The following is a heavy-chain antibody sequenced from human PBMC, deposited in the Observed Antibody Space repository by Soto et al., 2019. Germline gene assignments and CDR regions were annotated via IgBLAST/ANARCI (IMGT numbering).Heavy chain of an antibody. D-gene: IGHD6-19*01. V-gene: IGHV3-30*18. CDR2: ISYDGSNK. J-gene: IGHJ6*02. Sequence: QVQLVESGGGVVQPGRSLRLSCAASGFTFSRYGMHWVRQAPGKGLEWVAVISYDGSNKYYADSVKGRFTISRDNSKNTLYLQMSSLRAEDTAVYYCVKDSSSGSPYYYDMDVWGQGTTVTVSS. CDR1: GFTFSRYG. CDR3: VKDSSSGSPYYYDMDV.